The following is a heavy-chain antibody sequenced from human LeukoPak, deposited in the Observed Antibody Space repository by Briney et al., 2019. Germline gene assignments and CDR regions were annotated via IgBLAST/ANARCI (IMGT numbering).Heavy chain of an antibody. CDR3: ARVAWHGYCRDGNCAWFDP. V-gene: IGHV4-4*07. Sequence: SETLSLTCTASADSISNYYWSWIPQPAGKGHDWTGRLYTNENTYNIPSLKSRVTMSVDPSKTQFSLKLSSVTAADPAVYYCARVAWHGYCRDGNCAWFDPWGQGTLVTVSS. D-gene: IGHD2-15*01. CDR1: ADSISNYY. CDR2: LYTNENT. J-gene: IGHJ5*02.